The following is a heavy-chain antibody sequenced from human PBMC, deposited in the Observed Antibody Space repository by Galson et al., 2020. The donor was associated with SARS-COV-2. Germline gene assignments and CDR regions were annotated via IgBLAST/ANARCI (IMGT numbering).Heavy chain of an antibody. V-gene: IGHV4-39*07. CDR2: IYYSGST. Sequence: ASETLSLTCTVSGGSISSSSYYWGWIRQPPGKGLEWIGSIYYSGSTYYNPSLKSRVTISVDTSKNQFSLKLSSVTAADTAVYYCARARIMITFGVVIVTWFDPWGQGTLVTVSS. CDR1: GGSISSSSYY. D-gene: IGHD3-16*02. J-gene: IGHJ5*02. CDR3: ARARIMITFGVVIVTWFDP.